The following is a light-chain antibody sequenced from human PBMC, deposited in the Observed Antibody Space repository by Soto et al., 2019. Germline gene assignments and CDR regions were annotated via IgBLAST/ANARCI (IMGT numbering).Light chain of an antibody. Sequence: DIQMTQSPSSLSASVGDRVTITCRASQGISNYLAWYQKKPGKVPELLIYAASRLHSGVPSRFSGRGSGTDFPLTISSLQPADVATYYCHKYESVFGTFGQGPKVAIK. CDR1: QGISNY. CDR2: AAS. CDR3: HKYESVFGT. V-gene: IGKV1-27*01. J-gene: IGKJ1*01.